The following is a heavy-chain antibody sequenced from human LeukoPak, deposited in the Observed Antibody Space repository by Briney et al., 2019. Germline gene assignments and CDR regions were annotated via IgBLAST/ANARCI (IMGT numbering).Heavy chain of an antibody. J-gene: IGHJ5*02. CDR3: ARESNYYGSGTGWFDP. V-gene: IGHV4-39*07. D-gene: IGHD3-10*01. Sequence: SETLSLTCTVSRGSISSSSYYWGWIRQPPGKGLEWIGSIYYSGSTYYNPSLKSRVTISVDTSKNQFSLKLSSVTAADTALYYCARESNYYGSGTGWFDPWGQGTLVTVSS. CDR1: RGSISSSSYY. CDR2: IYYSGST.